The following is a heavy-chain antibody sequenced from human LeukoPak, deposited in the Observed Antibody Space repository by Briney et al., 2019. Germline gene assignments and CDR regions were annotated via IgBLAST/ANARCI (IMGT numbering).Heavy chain of an antibody. CDR1: GFIFSSYT. Sequence: GGSLRLSCAASGFIFSSYTMNWVRQAPGKGLEWVSSITSGSTYIYYADSVKGRFTISRDNAKNSLYLQMNSLRAEDTAVYYCASGMRVGPNIWGQGTLVTVSS. CDR3: ASGMRVGPNI. D-gene: IGHD1-26*01. J-gene: IGHJ4*02. CDR2: ITSGSTYI. V-gene: IGHV3-21*06.